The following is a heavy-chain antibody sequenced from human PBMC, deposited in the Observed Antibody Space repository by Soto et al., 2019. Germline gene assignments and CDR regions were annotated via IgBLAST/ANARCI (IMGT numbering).Heavy chain of an antibody. CDR2: IIPIFGTA. J-gene: IGHJ4*02. CDR1: GGTFSSYA. V-gene: IGHV1-69*01. D-gene: IGHD2-2*01. Sequence: QVQLVQSGAEVKKPGSSVKVSCKASGGTFSSYAISWVRQAPGQGLEWMGGIIPIFGTANYAQKFQGRVTITADESTSTAYMELSSLRSEDTAVYYCAREFVRPAAQPYYFDSWGQGTLVTVSS. CDR3: AREFVRPAAQPYYFDS.